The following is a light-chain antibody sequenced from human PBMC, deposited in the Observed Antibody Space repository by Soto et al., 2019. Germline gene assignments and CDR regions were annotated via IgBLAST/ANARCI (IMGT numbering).Light chain of an antibody. V-gene: IGKV3-20*01. J-gene: IGKJ2*01. CDR3: QQYGSSQYT. CDR2: GSS. Sequence: EIVLTQSPGTLSLSPGERATLSCRASQSVSSSYLAWYQQKPGQAPSLLICGSSSSATGIPDRFSGSGSGTDFTLTISRLEPEECGVYYCQQYGSSQYTFGQGTKLEIK. CDR1: QSVSSSY.